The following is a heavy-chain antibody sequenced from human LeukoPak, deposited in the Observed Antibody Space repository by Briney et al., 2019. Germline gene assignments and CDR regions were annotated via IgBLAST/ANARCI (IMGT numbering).Heavy chain of an antibody. CDR3: ARGTLYSSSWYYFDY. CDR2: IHHRGST. V-gene: IGHV4-59*01. D-gene: IGHD6-13*01. J-gene: IGHJ4*02. Sequence: SETLSLTCTVSGGSISSNYWTWIRQPPGKGLEWIGYIHHRGSTYYNPSLTSRVTISVDTSENQFSLKLSSVTAADTAVFYCARGTLYSSSWYYFDYWGQGILVTVSS. CDR1: GGSISSNY.